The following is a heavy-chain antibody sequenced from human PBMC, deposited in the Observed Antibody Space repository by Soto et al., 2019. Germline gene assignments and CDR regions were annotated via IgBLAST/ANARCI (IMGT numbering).Heavy chain of an antibody. CDR2: VYSGGNT. CDR3: ARHNYGSGSTYFDY. Sequence: SETLSLTCIVSGGSISNYYGSWIRQPPGKGLEWIGYVYSGGNTNYNPSLMSRVTISEDTSKNQFSLNLSSVTAADTAVYYCARHNYGSGSTYFDYWGQGTLVTVSS. CDR1: GGSISNYY. D-gene: IGHD3-10*01. J-gene: IGHJ4*02. V-gene: IGHV4-59*08.